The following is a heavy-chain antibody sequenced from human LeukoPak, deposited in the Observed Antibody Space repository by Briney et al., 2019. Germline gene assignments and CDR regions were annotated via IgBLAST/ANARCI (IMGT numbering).Heavy chain of an antibody. CDR3: ARDMVRGVIPPEVYFQH. Sequence: ASVKVSCKASGGTFSSYAISWVRQAPGQGLEWMGRIIPILGIANYAQKFQGRVTITADKSTSTAYMELSSLRSEDTAVYYCARDMVRGVIPPEVYFQHWGQGTLVTVSS. CDR2: IIPILGIA. V-gene: IGHV1-69*04. J-gene: IGHJ1*01. CDR1: GGTFSSYA. D-gene: IGHD3-10*01.